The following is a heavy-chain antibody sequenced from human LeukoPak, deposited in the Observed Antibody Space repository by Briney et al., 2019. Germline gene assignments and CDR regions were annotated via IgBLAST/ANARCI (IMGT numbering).Heavy chain of an antibody. CDR1: GGSISSNY. CDR2: CHYSGTT. D-gene: IGHD1-26*01. J-gene: IGHJ4*02. V-gene: IGHV4-59*13. CDR3: ASGRPLGFDY. Sequence: PSETLSLTCAISGGSISSNYWSWIRQPPGKGLEWIGYCHYSGTTNYNPSLKSRVTISLDTSKNQFSLKLTSVTAADTAIYYCASGRPLGFDYWGQGTLVTVSS.